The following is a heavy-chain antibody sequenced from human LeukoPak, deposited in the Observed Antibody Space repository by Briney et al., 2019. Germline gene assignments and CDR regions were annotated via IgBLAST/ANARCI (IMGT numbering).Heavy chain of an antibody. D-gene: IGHD3-3*01. CDR2: IRYDGSNK. CDR3: AKVGKIFVRYYYMDV. CDR1: GFTFSSYG. J-gene: IGHJ6*03. Sequence: GGSLRLPCAVSGFTFSSYGMHWVRQAPGKGLEWVAFIRYDGSNKYYADSVKGRFTISRDNSKNTLYLQMNSLRAEDTAVYYCAKVGKIFVRYYYMDVWGKGTTVTVSS. V-gene: IGHV3-30*02.